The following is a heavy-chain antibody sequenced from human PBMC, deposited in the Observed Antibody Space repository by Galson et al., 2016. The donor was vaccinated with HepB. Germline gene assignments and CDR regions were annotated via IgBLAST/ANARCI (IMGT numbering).Heavy chain of an antibody. CDR2: INPSSGST. CDR3: ARDEDRLGSLGC. J-gene: IGHJ4*02. CDR1: GYIFTSHY. V-gene: IGHV1-46*01. D-gene: IGHD2-15*01. Sequence: SVKVSCKASGYIFTSHYMHWVRQAPGQGLEWMGLINPSSGSTNYALKFQGRVTMTRDTSTSTVYMELSSLRSEDTAEYYCARDEDRLGSLGCWGQGTLDTVSS.